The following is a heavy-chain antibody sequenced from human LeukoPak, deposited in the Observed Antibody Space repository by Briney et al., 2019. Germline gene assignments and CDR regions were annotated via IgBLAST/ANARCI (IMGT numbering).Heavy chain of an antibody. CDR1: GFTFSYHW. CDR3: AREYCSGGSCYALAYYYYYGMDV. V-gene: IGHV3-7*01. J-gene: IGHJ6*02. CDR2: IKNDGTVK. D-gene: IGHD2-15*01. Sequence: GGSLRLSCAASGFTFSYHWMTWVRQAPGKGLEWVAHIKNDGTVKNYVDSVKGRFTISRDNAKNSLYLQMNSLRAEDTAVYYCAREYCSGGSCYALAYYYYYGMDVWGQGTTVTVSS.